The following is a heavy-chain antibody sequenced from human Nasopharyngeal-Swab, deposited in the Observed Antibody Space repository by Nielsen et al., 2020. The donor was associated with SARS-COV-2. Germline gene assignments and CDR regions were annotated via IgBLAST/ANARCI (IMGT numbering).Heavy chain of an antibody. CDR2: IKTDGSDR. CDR3: ARDLGGGYCTTINCLGS. J-gene: IGHJ1*01. V-gene: IGHV3-74*01. Sequence: GGSLRLSCAASGFPFSDYWMQWVRQAPGKGLVWVSGIKTDGSDRRYAESVKGRFTISRDNSKNTLYLQMNSLRAEDTAVYYCARDLGGGYCTTINCLGSWGQGTLVTVSS. D-gene: IGHD2-8*01. CDR1: GFPFSDYW.